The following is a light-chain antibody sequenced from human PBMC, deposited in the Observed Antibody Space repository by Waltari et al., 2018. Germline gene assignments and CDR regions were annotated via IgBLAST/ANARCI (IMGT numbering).Light chain of an antibody. CDR2: ENT. J-gene: IGLJ7*01. CDR3: GTWDSSLSGAV. CDR1: SSNIWNNY. Sequence: QSVLTQPPSVSAAPGQRVTISCSGASSNIWNNYVSWYRQFPGTAPKLLIYENTERPSGIPGRFSGSKSGTSATLDITGLQAGDEADYYCGTWDSSLSGAVFGGGTHLTVL. V-gene: IGLV1-51*02.